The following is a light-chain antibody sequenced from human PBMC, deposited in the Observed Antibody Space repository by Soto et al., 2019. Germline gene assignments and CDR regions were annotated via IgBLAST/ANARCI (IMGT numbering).Light chain of an antibody. CDR3: QQYDNL. J-gene: IGKJ1*01. Sequence: DIQMTQSPSSLSASVGDRVTITCQASQDISNYLNWYQQKPGKAPKLLIYDASNLETGVPSRFSGSGSGTDVTFTISSLQPEDIATYYCQQYDNLFGQGTKVEIK. V-gene: IGKV1-33*01. CDR2: DAS. CDR1: QDISNY.